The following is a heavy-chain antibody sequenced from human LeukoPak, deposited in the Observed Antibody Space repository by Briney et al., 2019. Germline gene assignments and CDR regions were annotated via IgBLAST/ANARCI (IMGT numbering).Heavy chain of an antibody. V-gene: IGHV1-18*01. J-gene: IGHJ4*02. D-gene: IGHD5-12*01. Sequence: ASVKVSCKASGYSFVLYGISWVRQAPGQGPEWMGWISTYNGNTKYAQKFQGRVTITADKSTSTAYMELSSLRSEDTAVYYCARLRGYSGYGGLYYFDYWGQGTLVTVSS. CDR3: ARLRGYSGYGGLYYFDY. CDR2: ISTYNGNT. CDR1: GYSFVLYG.